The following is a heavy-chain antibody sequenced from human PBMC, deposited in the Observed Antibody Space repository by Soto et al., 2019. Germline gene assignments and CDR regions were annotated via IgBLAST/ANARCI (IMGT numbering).Heavy chain of an antibody. V-gene: IGHV3-23*01. CDR3: AKGHWNDVGDAFDI. J-gene: IGHJ3*02. CDR2: IRDSGYST. D-gene: IGHD1-1*01. CDR1: GFMFDNYA. Sequence: LRLSCVVSGFMFDNYAMSWGRQVAGKGLEWVSTIRDSGYSTYYADSVKGRFTLSRDNSKNTVFLQMNSLRAEDTALYYCAKGHWNDVGDAFDIWGQGTVVTVSS.